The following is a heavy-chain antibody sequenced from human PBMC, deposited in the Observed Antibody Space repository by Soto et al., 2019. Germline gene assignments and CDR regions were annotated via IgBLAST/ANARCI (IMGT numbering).Heavy chain of an antibody. CDR1: GGSVSSRNYF. V-gene: IGHV4-61*01. CDR2: IYYNGST. D-gene: IGHD4-17*01. CDR3: ARVDYGDYPWFDP. Sequence: SETLSLTCSVSGGSVSSRNYFWGWIRQPPGKGLEWIGNIYYNGSTNYHPSLKSRVTISVDTPKNQFSLKLTSVTAADTAVYFCARVDYGDYPWFDPWGQGTLVTVS. J-gene: IGHJ5*02.